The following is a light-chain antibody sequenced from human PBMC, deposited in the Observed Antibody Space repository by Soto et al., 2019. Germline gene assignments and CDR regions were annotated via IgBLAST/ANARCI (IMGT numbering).Light chain of an antibody. V-gene: IGLV2-11*01. CDR1: SSDVGGYKY. J-gene: IGLJ2*01. CDR2: DVN. Sequence: QSALTQPRSVSGSPGQSVTISCTGTSSDVGGYKYVSWYQHHPGKAPKLMIYDVNRRPSGVPDRFSGSKSGNTASLTISGLQAEDEGDYSCCSYAGSYTVIFGGGTQLTVL. CDR3: CSYAGSYTVI.